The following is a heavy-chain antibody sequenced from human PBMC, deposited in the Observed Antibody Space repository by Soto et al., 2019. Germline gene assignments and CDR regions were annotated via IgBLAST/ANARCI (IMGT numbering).Heavy chain of an antibody. D-gene: IGHD2-15*01. V-gene: IGHV4-31*03. CDR3: ARDAPGVAPF. Sequence: QVQLQESGPGLVKPSQTLSLTCTVSGGSIIDGQTYLNWIRQHPERGMEWMGYINYRGTTNYSPALKSRLLISVDTSKNQFSLTLTSVTAADTAVYYCARDAPGVAPFWGQGTLVTVSS. CDR2: INYRGTT. J-gene: IGHJ4*02. CDR1: GGSIIDGQTY.